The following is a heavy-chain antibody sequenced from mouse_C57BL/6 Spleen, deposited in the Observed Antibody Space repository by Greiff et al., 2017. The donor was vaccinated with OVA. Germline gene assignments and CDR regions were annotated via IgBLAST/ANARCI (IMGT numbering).Heavy chain of an antibody. V-gene: IGHV14-2*01. J-gene: IGHJ4*01. CDR1: GFNITDYY. CDR2: IDPEDGET. CDR3: ARGVYGSPYAMDY. Sequence: VQLQQSGAELVKPGASVKLSCTASGFNITDYYMHWVKQRTEQGLEWIGRIDPEDGETKYAPKFQGKATITADTSSNTAYLQLSSLTSEDTAVYYCARGVYGSPYAMDYWGQGTSVTVSS. D-gene: IGHD1-1*01.